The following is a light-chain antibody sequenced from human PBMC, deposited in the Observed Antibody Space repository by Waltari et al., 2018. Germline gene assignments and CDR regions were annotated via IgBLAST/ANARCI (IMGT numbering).Light chain of an antibody. J-gene: IGKJ4*01. CDR1: QSLLHSNGYNY. Sequence: DIVMTQSPLSLPVTPGAPASISCRSSQSLLHSNGYNYLDWYLQKPGQSPQLLIYLGSNRASGVPDRFSGSGSGTDCTLKISRVEAEDVGVYDCMQALQHPLTFGGGTKVEIK. CDR2: LGS. V-gene: IGKV2-28*01. CDR3: MQALQHPLT.